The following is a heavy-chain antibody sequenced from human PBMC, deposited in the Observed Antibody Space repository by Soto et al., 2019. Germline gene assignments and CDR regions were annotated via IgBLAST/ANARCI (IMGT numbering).Heavy chain of an antibody. Sequence: PSETLSLTCAVSGDSTSRYSWNWLRQTPGRGLEWIGRVYPSGHTQYRSSFESRVTGSVDFSTNQFFRALGSVTAADTAVYYCARESGENWSYEAYWGQGTQVTVSS. CDR3: ARESGENWSYEAY. CDR2: VYPSGHT. J-gene: IGHJ4*02. CDR1: GDSTSRYS. V-gene: IGHV4-4*07. D-gene: IGHD1-7*01.